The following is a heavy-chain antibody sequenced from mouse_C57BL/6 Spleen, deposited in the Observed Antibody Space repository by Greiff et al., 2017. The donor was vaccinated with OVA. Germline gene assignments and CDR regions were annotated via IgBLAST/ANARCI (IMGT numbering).Heavy chain of an antibody. Sequence: ESGPGLVKPSQSLSLTCSVTGYSITSGYYWNWIRQFPGNKLEWMGYISYDGSNNYNPSLKNRISITRDTSKNQFFLKLNSVTTEDTATYYCASTITTAVATGYFDYWGQGTTLTVSS. CDR2: ISYDGSN. V-gene: IGHV3-6*01. D-gene: IGHD1-1*01. J-gene: IGHJ2*01. CDR3: ASTITTAVATGYFDY. CDR1: GYSITSGYY.